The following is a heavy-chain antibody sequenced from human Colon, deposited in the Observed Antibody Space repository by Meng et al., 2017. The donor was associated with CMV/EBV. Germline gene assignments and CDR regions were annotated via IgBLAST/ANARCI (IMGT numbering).Heavy chain of an antibody. Sequence: GGSLRLSCSTSGFTFSSYSLNWVRQAPGKGLEWVSSITHTSDTYYADSLKGRFTLSRHNAQNSVYLQMDSLTAEDTAIYYCARGWPPDYWGQGTLVTVSS. D-gene: IGHD6-13*01. V-gene: IGHV3-21*06. J-gene: IGHJ4*02. CDR1: GFTFSSYS. CDR2: ITHTSDT. CDR3: ARGWPPDY.